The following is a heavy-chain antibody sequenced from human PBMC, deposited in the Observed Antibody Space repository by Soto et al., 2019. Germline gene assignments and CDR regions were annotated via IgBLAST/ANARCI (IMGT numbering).Heavy chain of an antibody. CDR3: ARGSFGDILFEY. V-gene: IGHV1-18*01. CDR2: ITTYNGNT. CDR1: GYTLAKYG. Sequence: ASVKVSCKASGYTLAKYGITWLRQAPGQGLEWMGWITTYNGNTNYAQKFQGRVTMTTDTSTSTAYMELRSLRSDDTAVYYCARGSFGDILFEYWGQGTLVTVSS. D-gene: IGHD3-10*01. J-gene: IGHJ4*02.